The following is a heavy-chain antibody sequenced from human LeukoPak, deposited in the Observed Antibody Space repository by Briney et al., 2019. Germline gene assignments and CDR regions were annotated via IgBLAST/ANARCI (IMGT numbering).Heavy chain of an antibody. V-gene: IGHV3-23*01. Sequence: GGSLRLSCAAPGFTFSSYAMSWVRQAPGKGLEWVSAISGSGGSTYYADSVKGRFTISRDNSKNTLYLQMNSLRAEDTAVYYCVKTRSAYYYDSFYYFDYWGQGTLVTVSS. CDR2: ISGSGGST. J-gene: IGHJ4*02. CDR3: VKTRSAYYYDSFYYFDY. D-gene: IGHD3-22*01. CDR1: GFTFSSYA.